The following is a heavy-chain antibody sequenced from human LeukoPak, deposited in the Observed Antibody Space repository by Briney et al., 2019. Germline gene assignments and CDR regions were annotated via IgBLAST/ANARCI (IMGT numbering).Heavy chain of an antibody. CDR2: IYYSGST. CDR1: GGSFSSYY. Sequence: SETLSLTCAVYGGSFSSYYWSWIRQPPGKGLEWIGYIYYSGSTNYNPSLKSRVTISVDTSKNQFSLKLSSVTAADTAVYYCATVPEYSSSSGNYWGQGTLVTVSS. V-gene: IGHV4-59*01. CDR3: ATVPEYSSSSGNY. J-gene: IGHJ4*02. D-gene: IGHD6-6*01.